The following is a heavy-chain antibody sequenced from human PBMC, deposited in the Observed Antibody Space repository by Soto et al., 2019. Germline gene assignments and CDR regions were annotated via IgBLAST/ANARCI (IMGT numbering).Heavy chain of an antibody. Sequence: ASVKVSCKAPGYTFTSYYIQWVRQAPGQGLEWMGIINPSGGSTNYAQKFQGRVTMTRDTSTSTVYMELSSLRSEDTAIYYCSRGYPPRDQLGNLPGAFWGQGTLVTVS. CDR2: INPSGGST. D-gene: IGHD1-1*01. CDR1: GYTFTSYY. J-gene: IGHJ4*02. CDR3: SRGYPPRDQLGNLPGAF. V-gene: IGHV1-46*03.